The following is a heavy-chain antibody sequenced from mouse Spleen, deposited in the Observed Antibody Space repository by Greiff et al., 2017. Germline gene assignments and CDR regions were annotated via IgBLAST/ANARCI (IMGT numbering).Heavy chain of an antibody. CDR1: GYTFTSYW. CDR3: AKIYYYDGSYWYFDV. J-gene: IGHJ1*01. D-gene: IGHD1-1*01. Sequence: QVQLQQPGAELVKPGASVKLSCKASGYTFTSYWMHWVKQRPGQGLEWIGMIHPNSGSTNYNEKFKSKATLTVDKSSSTAYMQLSSLTSEDSAVYYCAKIYYYDGSYWYFDVWGAGTTVTVSS. CDR2: IHPNSGST. V-gene: IGHV1-64*01.